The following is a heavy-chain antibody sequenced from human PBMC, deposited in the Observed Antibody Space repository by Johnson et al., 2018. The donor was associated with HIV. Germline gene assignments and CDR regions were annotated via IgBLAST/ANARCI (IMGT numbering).Heavy chain of an antibody. J-gene: IGHJ3*02. V-gene: IGHV3-30*02. CDR1: GFTFNNYG. CDR2: IRFDATIK. Sequence: VQLVESGGGVVQPGGSLRLSCAASGFTFNNYGMHWVRQSPGKGLEWVAFIRFDATIKSYGNSVKGRFTISRDNSKNTLYLQMNSLRVEDTAVYYCAKAVGGYAFDIWCQGTMVTVSS. CDR3: AKAVGGYAFDI. D-gene: IGHD1-26*01.